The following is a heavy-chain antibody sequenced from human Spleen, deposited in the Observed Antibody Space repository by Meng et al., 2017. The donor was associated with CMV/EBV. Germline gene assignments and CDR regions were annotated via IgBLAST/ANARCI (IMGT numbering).Heavy chain of an antibody. CDR2: ISYDGNNK. D-gene: IGHD1-26*01. V-gene: IGHV3-30-3*01. CDR3: ARDRWELLTGLDY. J-gene: IGHJ4*02. Sequence: AASGFTFSNYAMHWVRQAPGKGLEWVASISYDGNNKFYGDSVKGRFTISRDNSKNTMYLQLDSLRPDDTAVFYCARDRWELLTGLDYWGQGTLVTVSS. CDR1: GFTFSNYA.